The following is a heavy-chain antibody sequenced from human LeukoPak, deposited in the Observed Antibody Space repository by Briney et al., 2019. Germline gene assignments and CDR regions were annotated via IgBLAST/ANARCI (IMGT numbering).Heavy chain of an antibody. CDR3: ASGSGSYRTPYYYMDV. CDR2: IYSGGST. D-gene: IGHD3-10*01. V-gene: IGHV3-53*01. J-gene: IGHJ6*03. Sequence: GGSLRLSCVASGFTVSSNYMSWVRQAPGKGLEWVSVIYSGGSTYYADSVKGRFTISRDNSKNTLYLQMDSLRAEDTAVYYCASGSGSYRTPYYYMDVWGTGTTVAVSS. CDR1: GFTVSSNY.